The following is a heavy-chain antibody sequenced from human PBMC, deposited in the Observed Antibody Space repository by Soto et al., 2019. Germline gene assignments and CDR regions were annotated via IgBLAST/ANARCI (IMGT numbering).Heavy chain of an antibody. CDR1: GYTFTHYY. CDR3: ATSVNSAMAFDY. J-gene: IGHJ4*02. D-gene: IGHD5-18*01. Sequence: QVKLMQSGAEVKKPGSSVRVSCKASGYTFTHYYIHWVRQAPGQGLEWMGIINPNCGITTYAQKSRAGFTMTRDTSTSTVYLELSSLRSEDSAVYYCATSVNSAMAFDYWGQGTLVAVSS. CDR2: INPNCGIT. V-gene: IGHV1-46*01.